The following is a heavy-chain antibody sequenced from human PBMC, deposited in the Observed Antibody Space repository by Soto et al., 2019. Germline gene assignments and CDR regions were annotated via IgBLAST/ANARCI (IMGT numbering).Heavy chain of an antibody. V-gene: IGHV4-34*01. J-gene: IGHJ6*03. CDR2: INHSGST. D-gene: IGHD6-13*01. Sequence: PSETLALTFAVYGGSFSGYYWSWIRQPPGKGLEWIGEINHSGSTNYNPSLKSRVTISVDTSKNQFSLKLSSVTAADTAVYYCARVPRVYYYYYYYTDVWGKGTTVTVSS. CDR1: GGSFSGYY. CDR3: ARVPRVYYYYYYYTDV.